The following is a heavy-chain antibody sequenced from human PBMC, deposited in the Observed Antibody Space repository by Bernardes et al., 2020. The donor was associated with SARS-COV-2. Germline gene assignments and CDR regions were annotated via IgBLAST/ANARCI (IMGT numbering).Heavy chain of an antibody. CDR3: ARDYCDSDCDFFDY. CDR1: GFTLNTYA. V-gene: IGHV3-23*01. J-gene: IGHJ4*02. CDR2: ISCSDDST. Sequence: GGSLRLSCAASGFTLNTYAVSWVRQAPGKVLEWVAGISCSDDSTYYADSVSGRFTISRDNSKKTLFLQVSSLGAEDTAVYYCARDYCDSDCDFFDYWGQGTLVTVSS. D-gene: IGHD2-21*02.